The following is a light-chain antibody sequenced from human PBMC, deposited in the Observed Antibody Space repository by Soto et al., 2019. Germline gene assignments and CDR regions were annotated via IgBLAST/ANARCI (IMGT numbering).Light chain of an antibody. Sequence: QSVLTQPPSVSAAPGQKVTISCSGRSSNIGSNYVSWYQQLPGAAPKLLIYEVSNRPSGVSDRFSGSRSGNTASLTISGLQAEDESDYYCSSYTSSSTWVFGGGTKLTVL. CDR3: SSYTSSSTWV. CDR1: SSNIGSNY. V-gene: IGLV2-18*02. CDR2: EVS. J-gene: IGLJ3*02.